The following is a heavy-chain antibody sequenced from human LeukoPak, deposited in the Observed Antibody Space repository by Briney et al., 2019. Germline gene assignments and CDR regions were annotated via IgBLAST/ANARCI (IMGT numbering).Heavy chain of an antibody. V-gene: IGHV1-18*01. Sequence: GASVKVSCKASGYTFTSYGISWVRQAPGQGLEWMGWISAYNGNTNYAQKLQGRVTMTTDTSTSTAYMELRSLRSDDTAVSYCAREAAAAGTGDYYYMDVWGKGTTVTVSS. CDR2: ISAYNGNT. D-gene: IGHD6-13*01. CDR1: GYTFTSYG. CDR3: AREAAAAGTGDYYYMDV. J-gene: IGHJ6*03.